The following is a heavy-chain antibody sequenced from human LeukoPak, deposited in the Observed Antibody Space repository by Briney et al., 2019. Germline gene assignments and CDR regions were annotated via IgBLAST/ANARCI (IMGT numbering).Heavy chain of an antibody. D-gene: IGHD3-22*01. Sequence: GRSLRLSCAASGFTFDDYAMHWVRQAPGKGLEWVSGISWNSGSIGYVDSVKGRFTISRDNAKNSLYLQMNSLRAEDTALYYCAKSVYYDSSGYIDYWGQGTLVTVSS. CDR1: GFTFDDYA. CDR2: ISWNSGSI. CDR3: AKSVYYDSSGYIDY. V-gene: IGHV3-9*01. J-gene: IGHJ4*02.